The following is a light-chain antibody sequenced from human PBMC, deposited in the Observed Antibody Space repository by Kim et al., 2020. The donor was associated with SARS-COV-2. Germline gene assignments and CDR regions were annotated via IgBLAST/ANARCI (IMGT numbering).Light chain of an antibody. J-gene: IGKJ1*01. CDR1: QSVSSN. Sequence: SVSPGERATLYCKASQSVSSNVAWYQQKPGQAPRLLIYGAATRATGITARFSGSGSGTECTLAISSLQSEDFAVYYCQQYNNWWTFGQGTKVDIK. CDR2: GAA. CDR3: QQYNNWWT. V-gene: IGKV3-15*01.